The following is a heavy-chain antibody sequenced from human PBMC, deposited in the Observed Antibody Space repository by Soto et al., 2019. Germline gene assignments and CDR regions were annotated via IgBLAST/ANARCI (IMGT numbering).Heavy chain of an antibody. CDR3: ARGGSGIVGATMAFDI. V-gene: IGHV4-59*01. Sequence: SETLSLTCTGSGGSISSYYCSWIRQPPWKGLEWIGYIYYSGITNYNPSLKSRVTISVDTSKNQFSLKLSSVTAADTAVYYCARGGSGIVGATMAFDIWGQGTMVTVSS. CDR1: GGSISSYY. CDR2: IYYSGIT. D-gene: IGHD1-26*01. J-gene: IGHJ3*02.